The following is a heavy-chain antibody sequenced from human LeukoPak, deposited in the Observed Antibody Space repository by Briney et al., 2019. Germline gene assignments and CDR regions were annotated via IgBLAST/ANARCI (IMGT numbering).Heavy chain of an antibody. D-gene: IGHD3-10*01. J-gene: IGHJ5*02. V-gene: IGHV3-7*03. CDR2: IKQDGSEK. CDR3: ARLWFGEFQNWFDP. Sequence: PSETLSLTCTVSGGSISSSRSYWGWIRQAPGTGLEWVANIKQDGSEKYYVDSVKGRFTISRDNAKNSLYLQMNSLRAEDTAVYYCARLWFGEFQNWFDPWGQGTLVTVSS. CDR1: GGSISSSRSY.